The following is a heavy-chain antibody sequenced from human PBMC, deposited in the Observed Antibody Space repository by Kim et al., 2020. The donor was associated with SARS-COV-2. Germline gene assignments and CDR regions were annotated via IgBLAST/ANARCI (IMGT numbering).Heavy chain of an antibody. D-gene: IGHD1-26*01. CDR2: ISSSSSNI. CDR1: GFTFSSYS. CDR3: AIEWGGVSVCYPDAVDD. Sequence: GGSLRLSCAASGFTFSSYSMNWVRQAPGKGLEWVSSISSSSSNIYYADSVKGRFTISRDHAKNSMYLQMNSLRAEDTAVYYCAIEWGGVSVCYPDAVDDWGQGTPVTVSS. V-gene: IGHV3-21*01. J-gene: IGHJ4*02.